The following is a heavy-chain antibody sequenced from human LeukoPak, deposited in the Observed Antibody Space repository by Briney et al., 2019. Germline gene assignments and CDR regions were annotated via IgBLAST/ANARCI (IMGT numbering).Heavy chain of an antibody. V-gene: IGHV3-7*01. CDR2: IKQDGSEK. J-gene: IGHJ6*03. CDR1: GFTFSRYW. Sequence: GGSLRLSCAASGFTFSRYWMSWVRQAPGKGREWVANIKQDGSEKYYADSVKGRFTISRDNAKNSLYLQMNSLRAEDTAVYYCARDPYTVTSYYYYMDVWGKGTTVTVSS. CDR3: ARDPYTVTSYYYYMDV. D-gene: IGHD4-17*01.